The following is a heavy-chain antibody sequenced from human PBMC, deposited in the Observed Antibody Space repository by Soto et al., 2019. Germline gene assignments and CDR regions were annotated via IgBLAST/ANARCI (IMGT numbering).Heavy chain of an antibody. CDR1: GGPMNNYY. Sequence: QVQLQESGPGLVKPSETLSLTCTISGGPMNNYYCSWFRQPRGQGLEWIGYMGYNGFTRYTPSLRSRVAISLETAKNQFSLNLSSVTAADTALYYCGRQGFGELHGLVDVWGQGITVTVSS. D-gene: IGHD3-10*01. J-gene: IGHJ6*02. V-gene: IGHV4-59*08. CDR2: MGYNGFT. CDR3: GRQGFGELHGLVDV.